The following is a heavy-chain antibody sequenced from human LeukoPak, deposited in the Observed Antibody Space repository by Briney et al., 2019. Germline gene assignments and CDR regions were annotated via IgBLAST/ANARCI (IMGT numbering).Heavy chain of an antibody. J-gene: IGHJ4*02. CDR1: GFTFSSYW. D-gene: IGHD6-19*01. CDR3: ARVMYSSGWSFDY. Sequence: GGSLRLSCAASGFTFSSYWMSWVRQAPGKGLEWVANIKQDGSEKYVDSVKGRFTISRDNAKNSLYLQMNSLRAEDTAVYYCARVMYSSGWSFDYWGQGTLVTVSS. V-gene: IGHV3-7*01. CDR2: IKQDGSEK.